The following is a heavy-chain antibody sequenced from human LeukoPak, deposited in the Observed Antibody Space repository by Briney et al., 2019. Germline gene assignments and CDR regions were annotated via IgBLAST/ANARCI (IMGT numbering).Heavy chain of an antibody. J-gene: IGHJ4*02. V-gene: IGHV4-34*01. CDR3: AGTLLWFGELLDQFDY. CDR2: INHSGST. CDR1: GGSFSGYY. D-gene: IGHD3-10*01. Sequence: SETLSLTCAVYGGSFSGYYWSWIRQPPGKGLEWIGEINHSGSTNYNPSLKSRVTISVDTSKNQFSLKLSAVTAAYTAVYDCAGTLLWFGELLDQFDYWGQGTLVTVSS.